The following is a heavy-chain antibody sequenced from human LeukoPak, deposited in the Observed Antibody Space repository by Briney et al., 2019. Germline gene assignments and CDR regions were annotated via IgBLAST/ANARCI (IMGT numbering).Heavy chain of an antibody. CDR2: IIPIFGTA. V-gene: IGHV1-69*05. J-gene: IGHJ5*02. Sequence: SVKVSCKASGGTFSSYATSWVRQAPGQGLEWMGGIIPIFGTANYAQKFQGRVTITTDESTSTAYMELSSLRSEDTAVYYCARSPAYSSSFSIDPWGQGTLVTVSS. D-gene: IGHD6-6*01. CDR1: GGTFSSYA. CDR3: ARSPAYSSSFSIDP.